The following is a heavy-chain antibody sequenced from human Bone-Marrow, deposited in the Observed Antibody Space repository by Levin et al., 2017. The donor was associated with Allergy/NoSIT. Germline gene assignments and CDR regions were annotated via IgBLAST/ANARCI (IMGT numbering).Heavy chain of an antibody. V-gene: IGHV5-10-1*01. CDR2: IDPSDSYG. D-gene: IGHD3-10*01. CDR1: GYNFRDNW. J-gene: IGHJ6*02. Sequence: GESLKISCMGSGYNFRDNWISWVRQKPGQGLEWMARIDPSDSYGNYGPSFQGRVTISADKFISTVSLEWGSLEASDTAVYYCARHLSGSSHLPDFGMDVWGQGTTVTV. CDR3: ARHLSGSSHLPDFGMDV.